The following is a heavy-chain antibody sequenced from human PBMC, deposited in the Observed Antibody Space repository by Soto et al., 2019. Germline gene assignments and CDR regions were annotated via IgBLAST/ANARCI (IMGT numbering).Heavy chain of an antibody. CDR3: ARGDYFDRRFEN. J-gene: IGHJ4*02. V-gene: IGHV3-7*03. D-gene: IGHD3-22*01. Sequence: EVQLVESGGGLVQPGGSLRLSCAGSGFTFSSNWMSWVRQAPGKGLEWVATIKQDGSEKYYVDSVKGRFTVSRDNAKNSLYLQMNSLRDEDTAVYYCARGDYFDRRFENWGQGTLVTVSS. CDR2: IKQDGSEK. CDR1: GFTFSSNW.